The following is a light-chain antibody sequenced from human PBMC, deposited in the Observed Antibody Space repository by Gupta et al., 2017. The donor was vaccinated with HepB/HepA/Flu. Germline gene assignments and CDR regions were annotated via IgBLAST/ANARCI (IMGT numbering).Light chain of an antibody. CDR2: QDS. J-gene: IGLJ2*01. Sequence: SYELTQPPSVSVSPGQTATITCSGDQLRDKFTSWYQQRPGQSPVLVIFQDSARPSGIPERFSGSNSGNTATLTISGTQAMDESDYFCQTWDSNTVVFGGGTKLTGL. CDR3: QTWDSNTVV. V-gene: IGLV3-1*01. CDR1: QLRDKF.